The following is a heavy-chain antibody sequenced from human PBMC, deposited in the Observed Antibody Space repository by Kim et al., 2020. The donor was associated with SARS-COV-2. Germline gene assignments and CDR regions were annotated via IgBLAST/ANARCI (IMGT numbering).Heavy chain of an antibody. CDR2: IWYDGSNK. V-gene: IGHV3-33*01. J-gene: IGHJ3*02. CDR3: ARDDLWATVTTIDAFDI. Sequence: GGSLRLSCAASGFTFSSYGMHWVRQAPGKGLEWVAVIWYDGSNKYYADSVKGRFTISRDNSKNTLYLQMNSLRAEDTAVYYCARDDLWATVTTIDAFDIWGQGTMVTVSS. D-gene: IGHD4-17*01. CDR1: GFTFSSYG.